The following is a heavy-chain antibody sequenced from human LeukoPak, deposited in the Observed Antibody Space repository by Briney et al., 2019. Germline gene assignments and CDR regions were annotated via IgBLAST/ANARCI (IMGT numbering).Heavy chain of an antibody. V-gene: IGHV1-18*01. CDR3: AAGRVYSGYGRGQYDY. D-gene: IGHD5-12*01. J-gene: IGHJ4*02. CDR2: INADNGNT. CDR1: GFPFTSYG. Sequence: VSVKLSCKASGFPFTSYGISWVRQAPGQGLEWMGWINADNGNTNYAQKLQGRVTLTTDTPTSTAYVELRSLRSDDTAVYYCAAGRVYSGYGRGQYDYWGQGTLVTVSS.